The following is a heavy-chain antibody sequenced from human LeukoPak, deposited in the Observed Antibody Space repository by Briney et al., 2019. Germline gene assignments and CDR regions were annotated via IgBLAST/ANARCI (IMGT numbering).Heavy chain of an antibody. CDR3: ARDSDDFVSAFDI. V-gene: IGHV4-59*01. Sequence: SETLSLTCTVSGGSISSYYWSWLRQPPGKGLEWIGYIYYSGSTNYNPSLKSRVTISVDTSKNQFSLKLSSVTAADTAVYYCARDSDDFVSAFDIWGQGTMVTVSS. D-gene: IGHD3-3*01. CDR1: GGSISSYY. CDR2: IYYSGST. J-gene: IGHJ3*02.